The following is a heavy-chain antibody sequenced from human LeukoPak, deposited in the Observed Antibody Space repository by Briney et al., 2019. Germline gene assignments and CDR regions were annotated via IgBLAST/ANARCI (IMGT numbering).Heavy chain of an antibody. J-gene: IGHJ5*02. Sequence: SETLSLTCTVSGGSISSYYWSWIRQPPGKGLEWIGYIYYSGSTNYNPSLKSRVTISVDTSKNQFSLKLSSVTAADTAVYYCASRNRAGWFDPWGQGTLVTVAS. V-gene: IGHV4-59*01. D-gene: IGHD1-14*01. CDR1: GGSISSYY. CDR2: IYYSGST. CDR3: ASRNRAGWFDP.